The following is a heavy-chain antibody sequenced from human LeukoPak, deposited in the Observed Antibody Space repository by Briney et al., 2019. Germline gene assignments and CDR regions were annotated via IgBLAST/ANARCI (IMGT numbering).Heavy chain of an antibody. CDR3: ARDSYNGDYVPGYFQH. D-gene: IGHD4-17*01. CDR2: ISGTGNTI. J-gene: IGHJ1*01. CDR1: GFTFRSSE. Sequence: GGSLRLSCAPSGFTFRSSEMNWVRQAPGKGLEWVSYISGTGNTIYYTDSVKGRFTISRDNAKNSLYLQMNSLRAEDTAVYYCARDSYNGDYVPGYFQHCGQGSLVTVSS. V-gene: IGHV3-48*03.